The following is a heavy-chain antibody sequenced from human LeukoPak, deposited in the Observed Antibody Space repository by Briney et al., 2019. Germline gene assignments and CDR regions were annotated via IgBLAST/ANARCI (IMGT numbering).Heavy chain of an antibody. CDR2: ISSSSYI. CDR3: ARDTGWLRLHPPYFDY. Sequence: PGGSLRLSCAASGFTFSSYSMNWVRQAPGKGLEWVSSISSSSYIYYADSVKGRFTISRDNAKNSLYLQMNSLRAEDTAVYYCARDTGWLRLHPPYFDYWGQGTLDTVSS. CDR1: GFTFSSYS. J-gene: IGHJ4*02. D-gene: IGHD5-12*01. V-gene: IGHV3-21*01.